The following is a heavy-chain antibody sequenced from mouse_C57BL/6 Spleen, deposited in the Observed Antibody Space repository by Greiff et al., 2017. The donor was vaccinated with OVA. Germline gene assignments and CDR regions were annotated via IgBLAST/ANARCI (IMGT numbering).Heavy chain of an antibody. V-gene: IGHV5-4*01. Sequence: EVQLQESGGGLVKPGGSLKLSCAASGFTFSSYAMSWVRQTPEKRLEWVATISDGGSYTYYPDNVKGRFTISRDNAKNNLYLQMSHLKSEDTAMYYCASEDWWGQGTLVTVSA. J-gene: IGHJ3*02. CDR1: GFTFSSYA. CDR3: ASEDW. CDR2: ISDGGSYT.